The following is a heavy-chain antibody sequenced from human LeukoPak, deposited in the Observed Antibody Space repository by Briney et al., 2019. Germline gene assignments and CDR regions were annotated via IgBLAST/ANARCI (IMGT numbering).Heavy chain of an antibody. CDR1: GGSVSSGDYY. CDR2: IYYNGST. V-gene: IGHV4-30-4*08. J-gene: IGHJ5*02. CDR3: ARTSLGGAWFDP. D-gene: IGHD3-10*01. Sequence: SETLSLTCTVSGGSVSSGDYYWSWIRQPPGKGLEWIGYIYYNGSTYYNPSLKSRVTISVDTSKNQFSLKLSSVTAADTAVYYCARTSLGGAWFDPWGQGTLVTVSS.